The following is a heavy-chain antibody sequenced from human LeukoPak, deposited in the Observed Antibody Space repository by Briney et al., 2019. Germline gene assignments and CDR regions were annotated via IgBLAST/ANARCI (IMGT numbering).Heavy chain of an antibody. Sequence: GGSLRLSCAASGFVFSTYGMHWVRQAPGKGLEGVAVICHDGSSKHYGDSVRGRFTISRDNSENMMYLQMNGLRVEDTAVYYCARAVGPFDYWGQGTLVTVSS. CDR3: ARAVGPFDY. V-gene: IGHV3-33*01. CDR1: GFVFSTYG. CDR2: ICHDGSSK. J-gene: IGHJ4*02. D-gene: IGHD3/OR15-3a*01.